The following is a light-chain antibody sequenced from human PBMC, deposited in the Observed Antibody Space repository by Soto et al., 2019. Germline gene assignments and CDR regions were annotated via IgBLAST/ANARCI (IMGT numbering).Light chain of an antibody. CDR3: AAWDDSLNGPNYV. V-gene: IGLV1-44*01. J-gene: IGLJ1*01. CDR2: SNN. CDR1: SSNIGSNT. Sequence: QSVLTQPPSGSGTPGQRVTISCSGSSSNIGSNTVNWYQQLPGTAPKLLIYSNNQRPSGVPDRFSGSKSGTSASLAISGLQSEDEAHYYCAAWDDSLNGPNYVFGTGTKVTVL.